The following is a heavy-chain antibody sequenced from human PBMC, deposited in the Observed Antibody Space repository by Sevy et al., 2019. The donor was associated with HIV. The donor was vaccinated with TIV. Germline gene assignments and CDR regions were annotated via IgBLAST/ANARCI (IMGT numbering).Heavy chain of an antibody. D-gene: IGHD3-9*01. Sequence: GGSLRLSCAASGFSFRNYGMHWVRQAPGKGLEWVAFISNDGSNKYYADSVKGRFTISRDNSQNTLYLQVNNVRADDTAVFYCAKNIWTGYYVPHGHWGQGTLVTVSS. CDR1: GFSFRNYG. CDR2: ISNDGSNK. CDR3: AKNIWTGYYVPHGH. V-gene: IGHV3-30*02. J-gene: IGHJ4*02.